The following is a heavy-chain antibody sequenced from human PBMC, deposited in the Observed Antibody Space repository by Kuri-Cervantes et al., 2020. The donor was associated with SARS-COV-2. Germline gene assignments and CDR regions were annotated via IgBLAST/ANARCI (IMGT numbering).Heavy chain of an antibody. CDR3: ARSAAVFYGMDV. Sequence: SETLSPACIVSGDSISPYYWTWIRQPPGKGLGWIGHIYYSGSINYNPTLMSELTIPVDTSKNQVSLNLSSVTAADTAVYYCARSAAVFYGMDVWGQGTTVTVSS. CDR2: IYYSGSI. CDR1: GDSISPYY. D-gene: IGHD6-13*01. J-gene: IGHJ6*02. V-gene: IGHV4-59*01.